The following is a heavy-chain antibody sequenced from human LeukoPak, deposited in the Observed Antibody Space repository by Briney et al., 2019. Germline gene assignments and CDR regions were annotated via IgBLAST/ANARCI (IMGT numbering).Heavy chain of an antibody. V-gene: IGHV1-46*01. CDR2: INPSGGST. Sequence: GGSLRLSCAASGFTFSSYGMPWVRQAPGQGLEWMGIINPSGGSTSYAQKFQGRVTMTRDTSTSTVYMELSSLRSEDTAVYYCARDPSTYYYDSSGFYGMDVWGQGTTVTVSS. CDR1: GFTFSSYG. D-gene: IGHD3-22*01. CDR3: ARDPSTYYYDSSGFYGMDV. J-gene: IGHJ6*02.